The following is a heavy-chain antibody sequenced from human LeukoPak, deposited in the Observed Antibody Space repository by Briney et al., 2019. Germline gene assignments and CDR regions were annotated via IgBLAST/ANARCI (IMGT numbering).Heavy chain of an antibody. J-gene: IGHJ4*02. Sequence: ASMKLSCKASGFTFAGYYIHWVRQAPGQGLEWMGWVNPNSGGTNYAQMFQGRVTMTRDTSINTAYMELSGLRSDDTAVYYCARDSYGGNWSLGYWGQRTLVTVSS. CDR1: GFTFAGYY. CDR3: ARDSYGGNWSLGY. D-gene: IGHD4-23*01. V-gene: IGHV1-2*02. CDR2: VNPNSGGT.